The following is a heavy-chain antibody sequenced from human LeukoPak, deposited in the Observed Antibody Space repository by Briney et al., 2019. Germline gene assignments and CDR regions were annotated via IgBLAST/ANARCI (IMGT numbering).Heavy chain of an antibody. D-gene: IGHD3-10*01. Sequence: SETLSLTCAVYGGSFSGYYWSWIRQPPGKGLEWIGEINHSGSTNYNPSLKSRVTISVDTSKNQFSLKLSSVTAADTAVYYCARDPAPFGEFPRWGQGTLVTVSS. J-gene: IGHJ4*02. V-gene: IGHV4-34*01. CDR3: ARDPAPFGEFPR. CDR1: GGSFSGYY. CDR2: INHSGST.